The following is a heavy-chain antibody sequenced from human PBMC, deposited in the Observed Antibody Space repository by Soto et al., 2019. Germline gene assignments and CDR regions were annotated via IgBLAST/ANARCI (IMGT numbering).Heavy chain of an antibody. V-gene: IGHV4-59*01. D-gene: IGHD2-15*01. CDR1: GGSISSYY. J-gene: IGHJ3*02. CDR2: IYYSGST. Sequence: PSETLSLTCTVSGGSISSYYWSWIRQPPGKGLEWIGYIYYSGSTNYNPSLKSRVTISVDTSKNQFSLKLSSVTAADTAVYYCARGAVDIVVVVAAHYAFDIWGQGTMVTVSS. CDR3: ARGAVDIVVVVAAHYAFDI.